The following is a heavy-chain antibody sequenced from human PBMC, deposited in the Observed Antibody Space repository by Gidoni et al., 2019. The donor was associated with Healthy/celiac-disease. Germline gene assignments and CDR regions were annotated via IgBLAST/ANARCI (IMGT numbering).Heavy chain of an antibody. V-gene: IGHV3-30*18. CDR1: GFTFSSYG. CDR3: ANDSPPYYYDSSGYSMGY. D-gene: IGHD3-22*01. CDR2: ISYDGSNK. Sequence: QVQLVESGGGVVQPGRSLRLSCAASGFTFSSYGMHWVRQAPGKGLEWVAVISYDGSNKYYADSVKGRFTISRDNSKNTLYLQMNSLRAEDTAVYYCANDSPPYYYDSSGYSMGYWGQGTLVTVSS. J-gene: IGHJ4*02.